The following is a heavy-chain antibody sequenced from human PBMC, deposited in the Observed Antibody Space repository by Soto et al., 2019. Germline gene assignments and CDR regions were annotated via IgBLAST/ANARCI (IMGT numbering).Heavy chain of an antibody. J-gene: IGHJ4*02. CDR1: GFTFGDYA. V-gene: IGHV3-49*03. CDR2: IRSKAYGGTT. Sequence: EVQLVESGGGLVQPGRSLRLSCTASGFTFGDYAMSWFRQAPGKGLEWVGFIRSKAYGGTTEYAASVKGRFTISRDDSKSIAYLQMNSLKTEDTAVYSCTRDEGIVVVVAATLADYWGQGTLVTVSS. CDR3: TRDEGIVVVVAATLADY. D-gene: IGHD2-15*01.